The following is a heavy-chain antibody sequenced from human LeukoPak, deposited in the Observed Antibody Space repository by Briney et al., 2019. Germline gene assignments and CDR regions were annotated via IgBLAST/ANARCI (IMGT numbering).Heavy chain of an antibody. J-gene: IGHJ3*02. CDR3: ARHLTTVTTRFAFDI. CDR2: INHSGST. V-gene: IGHV4-34*01. D-gene: IGHD4-17*01. Sequence: PSETLSLTCAVYGGSFSGYYWSWIRQPPGKGLEWIGEINHSGSTNYNPSLKSRVTISVDTSKNQFSLKLSSVTAADTAVYYCARHLTTVTTRFAFDIWGQGTMVTVSS. CDR1: GGSFSGYY.